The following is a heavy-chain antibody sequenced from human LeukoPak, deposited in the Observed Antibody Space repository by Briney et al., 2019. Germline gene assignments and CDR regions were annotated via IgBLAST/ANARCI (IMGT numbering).Heavy chain of an antibody. CDR1: GVTFSNAL. CDR3: TTYDSSGYYYKVGMDY. D-gene: IGHD3-22*01. Sequence: GGSLRLSCAASGVTFSNALMSWVRQAPGKGLEWVGRIKSKTDGGTRDYAAPVKGRFTISRDDSKNTLFLQMNSLQTEDTAVYYCTTYDSSGYYYKVGMDYWGQGTLVTVSS. V-gene: IGHV3-15*01. J-gene: IGHJ4*02. CDR2: IKSKTDGGTR.